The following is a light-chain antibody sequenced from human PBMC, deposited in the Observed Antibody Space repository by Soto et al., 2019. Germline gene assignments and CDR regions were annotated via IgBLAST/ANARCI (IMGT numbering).Light chain of an antibody. CDR1: QSISSW. V-gene: IGKV1-5*01. J-gene: IGKJ3*01. CDR2: DAS. CDR3: QQYNSYLT. Sequence: DIPMTQSPSTLSASVGDRVTITCRASQSISSWLAWYQQKPGKAPKLLIYDASSLGSGVPSRFSGSGSGTEFTLTISSLQPDDFATYYCQQYNSYLTFGPGTKVDIK.